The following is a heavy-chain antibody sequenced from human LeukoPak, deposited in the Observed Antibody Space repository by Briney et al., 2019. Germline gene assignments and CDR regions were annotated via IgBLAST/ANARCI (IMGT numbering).Heavy chain of an antibody. CDR3: AKGRISEDGLDF. CDR2: ISSSGNT. CDR1: GFTFSRSA. Sequence: GGSLRLSCAASGFTFSRSAMTWVRQTPGKGLDWVSSISSSGNTYYADSVKGRFTISRDNSKDMLYLQMNSLRAEDTAVYYCAKGRISEDGLDFWGQGTLVTVSS. V-gene: IGHV3-23*01. J-gene: IGHJ4*02. D-gene: IGHD6-13*01.